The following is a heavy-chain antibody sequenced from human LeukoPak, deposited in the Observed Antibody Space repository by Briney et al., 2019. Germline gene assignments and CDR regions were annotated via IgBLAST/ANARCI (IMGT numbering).Heavy chain of an antibody. V-gene: IGHV3-64D*06. D-gene: IGHD3-16*01. CDR1: GFTFSSYA. CDR2: ISSNGGST. Sequence: GGSLRLSCSASGFTFSSYAMHWVRQAPGKGLEYVSAISSNGGSTYYADSVKGRFTISRDNSKNTLYLQMSSLRAEDTAVYYCVKDWGSARGYFDYWGQGTLVTVSS. CDR3: VKDWGSARGYFDY. J-gene: IGHJ4*02.